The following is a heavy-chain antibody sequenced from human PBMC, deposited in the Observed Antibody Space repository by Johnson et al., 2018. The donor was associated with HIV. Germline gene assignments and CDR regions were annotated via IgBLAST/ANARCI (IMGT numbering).Heavy chain of an antibody. CDR1: GFTFSSYA. CDR3: ARDALEAFQAFDI. J-gene: IGHJ3*02. D-gene: IGHD2/OR15-2a*01. Sequence: QVQLVESGGGVVQPGRSLRLSCAASGFTFSSYAMHWVRQAPGKGLDWVAVISYDGSNKYYADSVKGRFTISRDNSKNTLYLQINSLRAEDTAVYYCARDALEAFQAFDIWGQGTMVTVSS. V-gene: IGHV3-30*14. CDR2: ISYDGSNK.